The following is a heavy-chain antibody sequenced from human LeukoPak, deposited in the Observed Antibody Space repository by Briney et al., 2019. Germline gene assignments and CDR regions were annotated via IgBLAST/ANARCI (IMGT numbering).Heavy chain of an antibody. D-gene: IGHD1-26*01. CDR1: GGSISSGSYY. CDR3: ARDVLEVGATNKLDY. CDR2: IYTSGST. Sequence: PSETLSLTCTVSGGSISSGSYYWSWIRQPAGNGLEWIGRIYTSGSTNYNPSLKSRVTISVDTSKNQFSLKLSSVTAADTAVYYCARDVLEVGATNKLDYWGQGTLVTVSS. J-gene: IGHJ4*02. V-gene: IGHV4-61*02.